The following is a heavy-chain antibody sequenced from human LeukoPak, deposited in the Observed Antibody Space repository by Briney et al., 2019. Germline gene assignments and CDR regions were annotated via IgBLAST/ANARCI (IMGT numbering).Heavy chain of an antibody. CDR3: ARERKYYYDSSGSRLFDY. V-gene: IGHV4-30-4*08. CDR1: GGSISSGDYY. D-gene: IGHD3-22*01. CDR2: IYYSGST. Sequence: PSQTLSLTCTVSGGSISSGDYYWSWIRQPPGKGLEWIGYIYYSGSTYYNPSLKSRVTISVDTSKNQFSLKLSSVTAADTAVHYCARERKYYYDSSGSRLFDYWGQGTLVTVSS. J-gene: IGHJ4*02.